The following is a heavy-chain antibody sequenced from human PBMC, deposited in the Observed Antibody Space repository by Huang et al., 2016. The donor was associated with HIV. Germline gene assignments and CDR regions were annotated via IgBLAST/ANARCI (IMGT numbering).Heavy chain of an antibody. Sequence: QVQLVQSGAEVKKPGSSVKVSCKASGGTFTTYTITWWRQAPGQGLEWMGGIIPIFGTPNYAQKFQGRVTITADESTSTAYMELSSLRSEDTAVYYCAREYYYDNSGYYFDYWGQGTLVTVSS. CDR1: GGTFTTYT. CDR3: AREYYYDNSGYYFDY. CDR2: IIPIFGTP. D-gene: IGHD3-22*01. J-gene: IGHJ4*02. V-gene: IGHV1-69*13.